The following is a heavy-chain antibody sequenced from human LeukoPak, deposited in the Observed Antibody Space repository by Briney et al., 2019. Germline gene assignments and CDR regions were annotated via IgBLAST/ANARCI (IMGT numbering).Heavy chain of an antibody. CDR2: ITTSGGST. D-gene: IGHD6-13*01. CDR1: GLTFSSYA. V-gene: IGHV3-23*01. J-gene: IGHJ4*02. CDR3: TMKEAAAGINC. Sequence: GGSLRLSCAASGLTFSSYAMGWVRQAPGKGLEWVSTITTSGGSTFYADSVRGRFTISRDNSKNTLYLQVSSLRAEDTALYYCTMKEAAAGINCWGQGTLVTVSS.